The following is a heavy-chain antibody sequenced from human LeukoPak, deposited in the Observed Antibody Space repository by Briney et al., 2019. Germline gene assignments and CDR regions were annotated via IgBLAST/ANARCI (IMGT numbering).Heavy chain of an antibody. D-gene: IGHD3-22*01. CDR2: ISGSGGST. CDR1: GLSFSSYD. Sequence: GGSLRLSRAAAGLSFSSYDMYWVRQAPGKGLEWVSAISGSGGSTYYADSVKGRFTISRDNSKNTLYLQMNSLRAEDTAVYYCAKEDYYDSSGYYTAFDYWGQGTLVTVSS. J-gene: IGHJ4*02. V-gene: IGHV3-23*01. CDR3: AKEDYYDSSGYYTAFDY.